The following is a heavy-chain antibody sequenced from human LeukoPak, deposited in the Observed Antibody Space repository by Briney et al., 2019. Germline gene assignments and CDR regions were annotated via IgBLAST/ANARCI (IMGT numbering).Heavy chain of an antibody. CDR2: IYYSGST. J-gene: IGHJ5*02. D-gene: IGHD1-26*01. V-gene: IGHV4-39*01. CDR3: ARSPSGSYYEGGAWHRKQNWFDP. CDR1: GGSISSGGYY. Sequence: KASETLSLTCTVSGGSISSGGYYWSWIRQPPGKGLEWIGSIYYSGSTYYNPSLKSRVTISVDTSKNQFSLKLSSVTAADTAVYYCARSPSGSYYEGGAWHRKQNWFDPWGQGTLVTVSS.